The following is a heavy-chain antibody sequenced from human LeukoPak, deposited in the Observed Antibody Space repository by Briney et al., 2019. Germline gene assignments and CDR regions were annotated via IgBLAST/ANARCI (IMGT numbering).Heavy chain of an antibody. V-gene: IGHV4-34*01. J-gene: IGHJ4*02. CDR2: INHSGST. D-gene: IGHD6-13*01. Sequence: SETLSLTCAVYGGSFSGYYWSWIRQPPGKGLEWIGEINHSGSTNYNPSLKSRVTMSVDTSKNQFSLKLNSATAADTAVYYCARVAAAGMIWGQGTLVTVSS. CDR1: GGSFSGYY. CDR3: ARVAAAGMI.